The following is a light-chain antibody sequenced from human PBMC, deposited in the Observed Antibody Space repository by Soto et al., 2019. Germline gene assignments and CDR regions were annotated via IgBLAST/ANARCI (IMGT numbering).Light chain of an antibody. CDR3: HGWDASSTSDV. CDR2: RDK. J-gene: IGLJ1*01. Sequence: SSELTQPPSVSVALGQTARITCGGNNIGSKNVHWYQQRPGQAPVLVIYRDKKRPSGIPERFSGSKSENTATLTISRAQAGDEAEYYCHGWDASSTSDVFGTGTKLTVL. V-gene: IGLV3-9*01. CDR1: NIGSKN.